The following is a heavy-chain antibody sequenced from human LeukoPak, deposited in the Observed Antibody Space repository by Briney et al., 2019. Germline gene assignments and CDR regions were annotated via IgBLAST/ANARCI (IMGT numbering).Heavy chain of an antibody. J-gene: IGHJ4*02. Sequence: PGGSLRLSCAASGFSFSDYYMSWIRQAPEKGLEWVSYISGVGDSTSYGDSVKGRFTISRDNVKNLLYLQMNSLRAEDTAVYYCAKARRYYYDSSGSDYWGQGTLVTVSS. CDR1: GFSFSDYY. CDR2: ISGVGDST. CDR3: AKARRYYYDSSGSDY. V-gene: IGHV3-11*01. D-gene: IGHD3-22*01.